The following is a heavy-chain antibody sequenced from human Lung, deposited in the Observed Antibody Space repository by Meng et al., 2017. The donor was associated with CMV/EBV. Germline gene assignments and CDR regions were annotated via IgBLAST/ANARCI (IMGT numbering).Heavy chain of an antibody. CDR2: INPRGGGP. D-gene: IGHD5-18*01. CDR1: GYTFADYF. J-gene: IGHJ4*02. Sequence: SXXVSCKASGYTFADYFIHWVRQAPGQGLEWMGRINPRGGGPNYVQKYQDRVTLTMDMSITTAYLEMSGLTSDDTAVYYCAREAETANDYWGQGTLVTVSS. V-gene: IGHV1-2*02. CDR3: AREAETANDY.